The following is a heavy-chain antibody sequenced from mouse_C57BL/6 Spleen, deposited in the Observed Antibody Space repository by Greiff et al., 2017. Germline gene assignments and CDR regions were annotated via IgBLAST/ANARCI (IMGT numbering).Heavy chain of an antibody. Sequence: QVQLKQSGPGLVQPSQSLSITCTVSGFSLTSYGVHWVRQSPGKGLEGLGVIWSGGNTDYNAAFISRLSISKDNSKSQVFFKMNSLQADDTAIYYCARSGTTVVGNWYFDVWGTGTTVTVSS. D-gene: IGHD1-1*01. V-gene: IGHV2-2*01. CDR2: IWSGGNT. CDR3: ARSGTTVVGNWYFDV. CDR1: GFSLTSYG. J-gene: IGHJ1*03.